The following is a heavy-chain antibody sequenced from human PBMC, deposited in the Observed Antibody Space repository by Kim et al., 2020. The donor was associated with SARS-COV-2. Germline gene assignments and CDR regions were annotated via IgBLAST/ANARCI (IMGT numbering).Heavy chain of an antibody. CDR2: IYHSGST. CDR3: ARDDRSIAAAGHAFDI. J-gene: IGHJ3*02. D-gene: IGHD6-13*01. CDR1: GGSISSSNW. Sequence: SETLSLTCAVSGGSISSSNWWSWVRQPPGKGLEWIGEIYHSGSTNYNPSLKSRVTISVDKSKNQFSLKLSSVTAADTAVYYCARDDRSIAAAGHAFDIWGQGTMVTVSS. V-gene: IGHV4-4*02.